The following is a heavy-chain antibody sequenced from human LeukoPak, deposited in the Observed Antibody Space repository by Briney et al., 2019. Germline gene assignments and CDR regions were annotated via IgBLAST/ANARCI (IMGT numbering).Heavy chain of an antibody. V-gene: IGHV3-21*01. CDR3: ARESGSGEFDY. Sequence: PGGSLRLSCAASRFTFSSYKVNWVRQAPGKGLEWVSSISSSSSYIHYADSVKGRFTISRDNARNSLYLQMSSLRAEDTAVYYCARESGSGEFDYWGQGTLVTVSS. J-gene: IGHJ4*02. CDR1: RFTFSSYK. D-gene: IGHD6-19*01. CDR2: ISSSSSYI.